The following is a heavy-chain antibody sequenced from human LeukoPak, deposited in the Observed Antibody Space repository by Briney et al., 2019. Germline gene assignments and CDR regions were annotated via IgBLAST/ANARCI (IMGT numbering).Heavy chain of an antibody. V-gene: IGHV3-66*01. CDR3: ARDRGCFDP. CDR1: RLIVSSNY. J-gene: IGHJ5*02. CDR2: MYSGGNT. Sequence: PAGSLRLSCAASRLIVSSNYMAWVRQAPGKGLEWVSVMYSGGNTYYADSVKGRFTISRDNSKNALYLQMNSLRAEDTAVYYCARDRGCFDPWGRGTLVTVSS.